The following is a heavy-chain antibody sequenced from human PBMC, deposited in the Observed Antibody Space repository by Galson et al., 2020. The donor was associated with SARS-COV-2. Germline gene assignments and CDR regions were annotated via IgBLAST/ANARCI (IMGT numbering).Heavy chain of an antibody. Sequence: SETLSLTCTVSGGAISSSFWSWLRQPPGKGLEWIGYIYYSGSTHYNPSLKSRVTISLDTSKNQFSLKLTSVTAADTAVYYCARRSYGSGSYDYWGQGILVTVSS. CDR1: GGAISSSF. CDR2: IYYSGST. J-gene: IGHJ4*02. V-gene: IGHV4-59*01. CDR3: ARRSYGSGSYDY. D-gene: IGHD3-10*01.